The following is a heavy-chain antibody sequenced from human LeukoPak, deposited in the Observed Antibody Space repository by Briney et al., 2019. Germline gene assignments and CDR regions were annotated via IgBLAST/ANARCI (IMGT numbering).Heavy chain of an antibody. CDR1: GFTFSSYA. D-gene: IGHD1-14*01. V-gene: IGHV3-23*01. CDR2: ISGNGAST. CDR3: ARASHTRKPYFDY. Sequence: GGSLRLSCAASGFTFSSYAMSWVRQAPGKGLEWVSSISGNGASTYYADSVKGRFTISRDNSKNTLYLHMNSLRAEDTAVYYCARASHTRKPYFDYWGQGTLVTVSS. J-gene: IGHJ4*02.